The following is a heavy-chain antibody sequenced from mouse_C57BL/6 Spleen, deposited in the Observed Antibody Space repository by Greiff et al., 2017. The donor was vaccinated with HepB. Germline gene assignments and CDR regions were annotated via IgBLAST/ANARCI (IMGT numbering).Heavy chain of an antibody. D-gene: IGHD2-4*01. J-gene: IGHJ4*01. Sequence: EVKLMESGGGLVQPGGSLKLSCAASGFTFSDYYMYWVRQTPEKRLEWVAYISNGGGSTYYPDTVKGRFTISRDNAKNTLYLQMSRLKSEDTAMYYWARQYYDVKYYYAMDYWGQGTSVTVSS. V-gene: IGHV5-12*01. CDR3: ARQYYDVKYYYAMDY. CDR1: GFTFSDYY. CDR2: ISNGGGST.